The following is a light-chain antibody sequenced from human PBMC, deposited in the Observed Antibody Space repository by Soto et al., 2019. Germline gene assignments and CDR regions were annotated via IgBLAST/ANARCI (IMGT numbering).Light chain of an antibody. Sequence: PGDRATLSCRASQRVNSNYLAWYQRKPGQAPRPLIYGASNRATDIPYRFSASGSGTDFTLTITRLEAEDFAVYYCQQYDSTPPTFGQGTKVEVK. CDR1: QRVNSNY. CDR3: QQYDSTPPT. CDR2: GAS. V-gene: IGKV3-20*01. J-gene: IGKJ1*01.